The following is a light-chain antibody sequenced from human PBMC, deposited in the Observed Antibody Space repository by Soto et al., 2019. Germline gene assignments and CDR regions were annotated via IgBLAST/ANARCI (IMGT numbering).Light chain of an antibody. J-gene: IGLJ1*01. CDR3: SSYTSSSTYV. V-gene: IGLV2-14*01. CDR2: DVS. CDR1: SIDVGAYNY. Sequence: QSVLTQPASVSGSPGQSITISCTGTSIDVGAYNYVSWYQQHPGKAPKVMIYDVSNRPSGVSNRFSGSKSGNTASLTISGLQAEDEADYYCSSYTSSSTYVFGTGTKVAV.